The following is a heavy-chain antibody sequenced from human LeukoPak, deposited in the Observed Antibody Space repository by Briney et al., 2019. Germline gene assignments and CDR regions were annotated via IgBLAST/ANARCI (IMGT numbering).Heavy chain of an antibody. CDR2: IYYSGST. Sequence: SETLSLTCTVSGGSISSSSFYWGWIRQPPGKGLEWIGFIYYSGSTYYNPSLKSRVTISMDTSKNQFSLKLTSVTAADTAVFYCARAFGTYQYYFDYWGRGTLVTVSS. V-gene: IGHV4-39*07. J-gene: IGHJ4*02. CDR1: GGSISSSSFY. CDR3: ARAFGTYQYYFDY. D-gene: IGHD1-26*01.